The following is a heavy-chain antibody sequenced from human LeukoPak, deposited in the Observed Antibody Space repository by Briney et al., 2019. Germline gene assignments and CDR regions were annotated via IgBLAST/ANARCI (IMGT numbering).Heavy chain of an antibody. CDR3: AKDAGRYYFDY. Sequence: PGGSLRLSCAASGFIFSQYSINWVRQAPGKGLEWVSAISGSGGSTYYADSVKGRFTISRDNSKNTLYLQMNSLRAEDTAVYYCAKDAGRYYFDYWGQGTLVTVSS. J-gene: IGHJ4*02. V-gene: IGHV3-23*01. D-gene: IGHD1-14*01. CDR2: ISGSGGST. CDR1: GFIFSQYS.